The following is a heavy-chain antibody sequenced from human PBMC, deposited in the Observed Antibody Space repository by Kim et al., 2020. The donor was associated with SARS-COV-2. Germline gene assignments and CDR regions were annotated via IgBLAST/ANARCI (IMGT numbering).Heavy chain of an antibody. V-gene: IGHV1-3*01. CDR3: ARGGLTNWPLFYFYMDV. CDR2: IEGGNGNT. Sequence: ASVKVSCKAVGYTFTSYGLHWVRQAPGQSLEWMGWIEGGNGNTKSSQHFQDRVTITRDTSASTAYMELSSLKYEDTAVYYCARGGLTNWPLFYFYMDVWGKGTTVTVSS. J-gene: IGHJ6*03. CDR1: GYTFTSYG. D-gene: IGHD7-27*01.